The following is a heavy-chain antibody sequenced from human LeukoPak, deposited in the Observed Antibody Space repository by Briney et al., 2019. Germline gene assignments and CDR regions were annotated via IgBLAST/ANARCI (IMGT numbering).Heavy chain of an antibody. J-gene: IGHJ6*02. CDR2: ISGSGDTT. V-gene: IGHV3-23*01. D-gene: IGHD2-8*01. CDR3: VKDDLESADGAFGL. Sequence: GGSLRLSCAASGFTFSRHAMSWVRQAPGKGLEWVSVISGSGDTTYYADSLKGRFTISRDNSKNTLYLQMNTLRAEDTAVYYCVKDDLESADGAFGLWGQGTTVTVSS. CDR1: GFTFSRHA.